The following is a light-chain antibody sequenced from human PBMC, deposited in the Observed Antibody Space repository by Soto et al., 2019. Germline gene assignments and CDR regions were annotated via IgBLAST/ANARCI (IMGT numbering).Light chain of an antibody. CDR1: SSDVGGYNY. CDR2: GVS. J-gene: IGLJ1*01. CDR3: SSYTNSNTRQIV. Sequence: QSVLTQPASVSGSPGQSITISCTGTSSDVGGYNYVSWYQHHPGKAPKLIIYGVSNRPSGVSIRFSGSKSDNTASLTISGLQPEDEADYHCSSYTNSNTRQIVFGTGTKVPVL. V-gene: IGLV2-14*03.